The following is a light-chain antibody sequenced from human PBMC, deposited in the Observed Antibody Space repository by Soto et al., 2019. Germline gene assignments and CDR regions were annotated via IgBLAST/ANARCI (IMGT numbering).Light chain of an antibody. Sequence: QSVLTQPPSASGTPGQRVTISCSGSSSNIGSNSVSWYQQVPSTAPKLLIYSNNQRPSGVPDRFSGSKSGTSGSLAISGLQPGDEADYYCAAWDDSLNGYVFGTRTKVTVL. CDR3: AAWDDSLNGYV. V-gene: IGLV1-44*01. CDR2: SNN. J-gene: IGLJ1*01. CDR1: SSNIGSNS.